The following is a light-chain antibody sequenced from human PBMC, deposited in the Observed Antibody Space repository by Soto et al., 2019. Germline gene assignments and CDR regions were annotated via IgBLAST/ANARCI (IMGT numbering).Light chain of an antibody. CDR3: QQYNKWPQT. Sequence: ETVMTQSPATLSASPGERATLSCRASQSVSSNLACYQQKPGQAPRLLIYDASTSATGIPARFSGGGSGTEFTLNIRSLQFEDFAVYYCQQYNKWPQTFAQGTKVDIQ. V-gene: IGKV3-15*01. CDR2: DAS. CDR1: QSVSSN. J-gene: IGKJ1*01.